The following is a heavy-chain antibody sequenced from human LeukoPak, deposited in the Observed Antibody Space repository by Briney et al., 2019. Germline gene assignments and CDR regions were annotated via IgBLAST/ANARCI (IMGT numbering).Heavy chain of an antibody. D-gene: IGHD6-13*01. CDR3: ASHLRKAAASPFDY. CDR2: IYYSGST. CDR1: GGSISSYY. V-gene: IGHV4-59*08. J-gene: IGHJ4*02. Sequence: SETLSLTCTVSGGSISSYYWSWIRQPPGKGLEWIGYIYYSGSTNYNPSLKSRVTISVDTSKNQFSLKLSSVTAADTAVYYCASHLRKAAASPFDYWGQGPLVTVSS.